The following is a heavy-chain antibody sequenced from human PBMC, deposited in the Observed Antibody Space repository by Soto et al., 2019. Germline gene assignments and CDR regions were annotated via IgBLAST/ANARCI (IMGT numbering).Heavy chain of an antibody. V-gene: IGHV3-23*01. J-gene: IGHJ4*02. CDR2: ISGSGGST. Sequence: GGVLRLSLGASGFTFSRYGINLVRRAPGKGLECVSAISGSGGSTYYADSVKGRFTISRDNSKNTLYLQMNSLKAEDTAVYYCAKDRRFGDFDYCGQGTLVTVSS. D-gene: IGHD3-10*01. CDR3: AKDRRFGDFDY. CDR1: GFTFSRYG.